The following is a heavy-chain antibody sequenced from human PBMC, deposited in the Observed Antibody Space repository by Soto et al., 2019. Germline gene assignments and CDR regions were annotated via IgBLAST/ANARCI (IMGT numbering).Heavy chain of an antibody. CDR3: ARGGFRDRRNYGMDV. CDR1: GFTFSDYY. Sequence: GGSLRLSCAASGFTFSDYYMSWIRQAPGKGLEWVSYISSSSSYTNYADSVKGRFTISRDNAKNSLYLQMNSLRAEDTAVYYCARGGFRDRRNYGMDVWGQGTTVTVSS. CDR2: ISSSSSYT. V-gene: IGHV3-11*06. J-gene: IGHJ6*02.